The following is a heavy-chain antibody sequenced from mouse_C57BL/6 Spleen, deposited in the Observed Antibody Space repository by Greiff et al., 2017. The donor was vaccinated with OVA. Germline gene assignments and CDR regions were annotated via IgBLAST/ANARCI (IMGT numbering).Heavy chain of an antibody. V-gene: IGHV14-4*01. D-gene: IGHD2-5*01. CDR3: TTPPYYSNPLHFDV. Sequence: EVQLQQSGAELVRPGASVKLSCTASGFNIKDDYMHWVKQRPEQGLEWIGWIDPESGDTEYASKFQGKATLTADTSSNTAYLQLSSLTYEDTAVLYCTTPPYYSNPLHFDVWGTGTTVTVSS. CDR2: IDPESGDT. CDR1: GFNIKDDY. J-gene: IGHJ1*03.